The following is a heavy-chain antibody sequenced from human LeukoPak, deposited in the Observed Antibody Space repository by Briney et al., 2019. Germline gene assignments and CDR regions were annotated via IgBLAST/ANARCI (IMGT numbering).Heavy chain of an antibody. CDR3: ARETLDALDL. CDR1: GFTISGDA. J-gene: IGHJ3*01. V-gene: IGHV3-30*04. CDR2: ISFDGSYK. Sequence: TGGSLRLSCTASGFTISGDAMHWVRQAPGKGLQWVAHISFDGSYKYYADSVKGRLTISRDNSKNTLYLQMNSLRTDDTALFYCARETLDALDLWGPGTLVTVSS.